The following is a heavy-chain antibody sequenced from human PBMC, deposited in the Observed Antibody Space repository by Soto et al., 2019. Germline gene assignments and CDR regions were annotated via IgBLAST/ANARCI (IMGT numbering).Heavy chain of an antibody. V-gene: IGHV3-7*03. CDR2: IKQDGSVK. CDR1: GFTFSSDW. Sequence: PGGSLRLSCADSGFTFSSDWMSWVRQAPGEGLEWVANIKQDGSVKYYVDSVKSRLTISRDNAKNSLYLQMNSLRAEDTAVYYCARDWDTDMKNYYYNYGMDVWGQGTRVTVSS. J-gene: IGHJ6*02. CDR3: ARDWDTDMKNYYYNYGMDV. D-gene: IGHD5-18*01.